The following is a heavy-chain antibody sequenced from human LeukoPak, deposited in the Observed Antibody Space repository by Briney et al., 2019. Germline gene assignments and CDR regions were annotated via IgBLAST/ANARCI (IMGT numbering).Heavy chain of an antibody. J-gene: IGHJ4*02. CDR1: GFTFSSYG. V-gene: IGHV3-30*18. CDR2: ISYDGSNK. Sequence: GRSLRLSCAAPGFTFSSYGMHWVRQAPGKGLEWVAVISYDGSNKYYADSVKGRFTISRDNSKNTLYLQMNSLRAEDTAVYYCAKDRDSSGWYSARTYDYWGQGTLVTVSS. CDR3: AKDRDSSGWYSARTYDY. D-gene: IGHD6-19*01.